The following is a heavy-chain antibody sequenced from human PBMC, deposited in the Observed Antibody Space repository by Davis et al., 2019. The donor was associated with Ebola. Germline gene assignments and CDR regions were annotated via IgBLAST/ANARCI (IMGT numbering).Heavy chain of an antibody. J-gene: IGHJ3*02. Sequence: PGGSLRLSCAASGFTFSRHWMHWVRQAPGKGLVWVARIKGDGSSINYADSVKGRFTISRDNARNSLFLQMNSLRAEDTALYYCATELSGDAFDIWGQGTMVTVSS. D-gene: IGHD2/OR15-2a*01. CDR2: IKGDGSSI. V-gene: IGHV3-74*01. CDR1: GFTFSRHW. CDR3: ATELSGDAFDI.